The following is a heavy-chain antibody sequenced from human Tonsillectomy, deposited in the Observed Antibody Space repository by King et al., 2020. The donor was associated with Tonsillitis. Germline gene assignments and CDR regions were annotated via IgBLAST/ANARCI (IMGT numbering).Heavy chain of an antibody. J-gene: IGHJ4*02. V-gene: IGHV3-30*04. CDR2: ISYDGSNK. D-gene: IGHD4-17*01. CDR1: GFTFSSYA. Sequence: VQLVESRGGVVQPGRSLRLSCAASGFTFSSYAMHWVRQAPGKGLEWVAVISYDGSNKFYADSVKGRFTISRDNSKNTLYLQMNSLRAEDTALYYCASLDGDYDDYWGQGTLVTVSS. CDR3: ASLDGDYDDY.